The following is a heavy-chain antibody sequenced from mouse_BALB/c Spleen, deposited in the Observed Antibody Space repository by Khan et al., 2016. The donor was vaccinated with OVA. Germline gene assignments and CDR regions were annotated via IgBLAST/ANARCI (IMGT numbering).Heavy chain of an antibody. CDR1: GYTFTDYT. Sequence: QVQLKQSGAELVRPGVSVKISCKGSGYTFTDYTMHWVKQSHAKSLEWIGVISTYYGDTNYNQKFKGKATMTVDKSSNTAYMDLDRLTSEDSAIYYCAIGGGGERFAYWGQGTLVTVSA. V-gene: IGHV1S137*01. D-gene: IGHD3-3*01. J-gene: IGHJ3*01. CDR2: ISTYYGDT. CDR3: AIGGGGERFAY.